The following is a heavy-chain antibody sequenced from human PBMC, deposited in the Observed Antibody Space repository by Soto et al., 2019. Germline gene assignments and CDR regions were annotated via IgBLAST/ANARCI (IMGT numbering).Heavy chain of an antibody. CDR1: GGSISSGGYY. CDR3: ARDLSPFIAVNWFDP. D-gene: IGHD6-19*01. Sequence: PSETLSLTCTVSGGSISSGGYYWSWIRQHPGKGLEWIGYIYYSGSTYYNPSLKSRVTISVDTSKNQFSLKLSSVTAADTAVYYCARDLSPFIAVNWFDPWGQGTLVTVSS. CDR2: IYYSGST. V-gene: IGHV4-31*03. J-gene: IGHJ5*02.